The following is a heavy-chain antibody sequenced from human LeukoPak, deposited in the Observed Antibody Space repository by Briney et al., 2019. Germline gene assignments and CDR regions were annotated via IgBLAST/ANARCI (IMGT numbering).Heavy chain of an antibody. V-gene: IGHV1-69*06. D-gene: IGHD3-22*01. J-gene: IGHJ4*02. Sequence: ASVKVSCKASGGTFSSYAISWVRQAPGQGLEWMGGIIPIFGTANYAQKFQGRVTITADKSTSTAYMELSSLRSEDTAVYYCARGRYYYDSSGPSSLDYWGQGTLVTVSS. CDR2: IIPIFGTA. CDR3: ARGRYYYDSSGPSSLDY. CDR1: GGTFSSYA.